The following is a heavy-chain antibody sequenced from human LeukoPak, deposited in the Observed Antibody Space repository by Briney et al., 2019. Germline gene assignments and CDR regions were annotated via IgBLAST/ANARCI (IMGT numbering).Heavy chain of an antibody. CDR2: IKQDGSEK. CDR1: GFTFSSYW. Sequence: PGGSLRLCCAASGFTFSSYWMSWVRQAPGKGLEWVANIKQDGSEKYYVDSVKGRFTISRDNAKNSLYLQMNSLRAEDTAVYYCARDDCSSISCYHNWFDPWGQGTLVTVSS. J-gene: IGHJ5*02. V-gene: IGHV3-7*01. D-gene: IGHD2-2*01. CDR3: ARDDCSSISCYHNWFDP.